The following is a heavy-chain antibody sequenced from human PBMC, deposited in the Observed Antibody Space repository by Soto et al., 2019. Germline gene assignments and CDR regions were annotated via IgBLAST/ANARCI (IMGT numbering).Heavy chain of an antibody. CDR1: GATFTSHA. CDR3: PRRAAAGSLNWFDP. D-gene: IGHD6-13*01. Sequence: ASVKVFCKXSGATFTSHATSWVRQAPGQGLEWMGGITAIFGTANYAQKFQGRATITADESTSTAYMELSSLRSEYTAVSYCPRRAAAGSLNWFDPWGQGTLVT. J-gene: IGHJ5*02. CDR2: ITAIFGTA. V-gene: IGHV1-69*13.